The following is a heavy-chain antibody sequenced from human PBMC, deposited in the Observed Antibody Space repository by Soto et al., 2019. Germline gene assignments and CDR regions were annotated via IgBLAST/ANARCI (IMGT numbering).Heavy chain of an antibody. V-gene: IGHV1-18*01. CDR2: ISAHYGNT. CDR3: ARGRYGDY. D-gene: IGHD1-1*01. CDR1: GYAFTTYG. J-gene: IGHJ4*02. Sequence: QVHLVQSGAEVKKPGASVKVSCKGSGYAFTTYGITWVRQAPGQGLEWMGWISAHYGNTNYAQKRQGRVTVTRDTSTSTAYMELRSLRSDDTAVYYCARGRYGDYWGQGALVTVSS.